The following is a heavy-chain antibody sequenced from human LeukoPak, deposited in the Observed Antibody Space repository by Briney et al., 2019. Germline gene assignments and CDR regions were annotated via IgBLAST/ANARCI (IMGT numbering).Heavy chain of an antibody. CDR3: AKVSAVAPIDY. CDR1: GFTFSSYG. CDR2: IWYDGSNK. Sequence: GGSLRLSCAASGFTFSSYGMHWVRQAPGKGLEWVAVIWYDGSNKYYADSVKGRFTISRDNSKNTLYLQMNSLRAEDTAVYYCAKVSAVAPIDYWGQGTLVTVSS. V-gene: IGHV3-33*06. D-gene: IGHD6-19*01. J-gene: IGHJ4*02.